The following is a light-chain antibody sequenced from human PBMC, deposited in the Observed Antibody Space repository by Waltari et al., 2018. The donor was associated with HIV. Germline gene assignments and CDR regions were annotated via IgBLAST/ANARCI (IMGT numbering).Light chain of an antibody. CDR3: AAWADSLNGPV. J-gene: IGLJ3*02. Sequence: QSVLIQPPSASGTPGPMGSISCSGSNSNIGSNTVHWYQYFPGTAPKLLIYNNNQRPSGVPDRFSGSKSGTSASLAISGLQSEDEADYFCAAWADSLNGPVFGGGTKLTVL. CDR1: NSNIGSNT. V-gene: IGLV1-44*01. CDR2: NNN.